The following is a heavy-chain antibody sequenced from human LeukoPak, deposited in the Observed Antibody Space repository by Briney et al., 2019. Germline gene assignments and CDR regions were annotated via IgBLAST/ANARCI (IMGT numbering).Heavy chain of an antibody. CDR2: ISGSGGST. V-gene: IGHV3-23*01. CDR3: AKADIVVVVAATCFDY. D-gene: IGHD2-15*01. CDR1: GFIFNNYA. Sequence: TGGSLRLSCAASGFIFNNYAISWVRQAPGKGLEWVSGISGSGGSTHYADSVKGRFAISRDNSKNTLFLQMNSLRAEDTAIYYCAKADIVVVVAATCFDYWGQGTLVTVSS. J-gene: IGHJ4*02.